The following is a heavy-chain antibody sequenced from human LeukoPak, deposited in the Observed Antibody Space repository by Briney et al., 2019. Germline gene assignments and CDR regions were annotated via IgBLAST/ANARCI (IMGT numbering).Heavy chain of an antibody. J-gene: IGHJ3*02. CDR3: ANQEWLRFNLNAFDI. V-gene: IGHV1-46*01. CDR2: INPSGGST. CDR1: GYTLTSYY. D-gene: IGHD5-12*01. Sequence: ASVKVSCKASGYTLTSYYMHWVRQAPGQGLEWMGIINPSGGSTNYAQKFQGRVTMTRDMYTRTVYMELSSLRFEDTAVYYCANQEWLRFNLNAFDIWGQGTMVTVSS.